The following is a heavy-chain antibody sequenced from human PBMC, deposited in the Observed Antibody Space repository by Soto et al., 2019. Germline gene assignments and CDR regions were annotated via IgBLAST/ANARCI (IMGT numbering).Heavy chain of an antibody. CDR1: GFTFDDYA. Sequence: EVQLVESGGGLVQPGRSLRLSCAASGFTFDDYAMHWVRQAPGKGLEWVSGISWNSGSIGYADSVKGRFTISRDNAKNSLYLQMNSLRAEDTALYYCAKDISSSSLYPYFAYWGQGTLVTVSS. CDR2: ISWNSGSI. V-gene: IGHV3-9*01. D-gene: IGHD6-13*01. CDR3: AKDISSSSLYPYFAY. J-gene: IGHJ4*02.